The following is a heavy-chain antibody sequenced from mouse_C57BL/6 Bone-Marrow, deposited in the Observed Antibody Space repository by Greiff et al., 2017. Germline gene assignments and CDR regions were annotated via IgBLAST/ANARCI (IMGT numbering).Heavy chain of an antibody. CDR3: TRIAY. J-gene: IGHJ3*01. Sequence: EVQLQQSGAELVRPGASVKLSCTASGFNIKDDYMHWVKQRPEQGLAWIGRIEPENGDTEYASKFQGKATITVDTSSNTAYLQLSILTSEDTSVYYCTRIAYWGQGTLVTVSA. CDR2: IEPENGDT. V-gene: IGHV14-4*01. CDR1: GFNIKDDY.